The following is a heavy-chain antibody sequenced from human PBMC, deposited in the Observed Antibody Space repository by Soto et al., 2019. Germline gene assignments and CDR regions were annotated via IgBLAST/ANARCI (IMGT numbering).Heavy chain of an antibody. CDR3: ARVRPPTSTRPAAGLYYFDY. CDR1: GASVSSSHW. D-gene: IGHD2-2*01. CDR2: LSHVRCT. V-gene: IGHV4-4*02. J-gene: IGHJ4*02. Sequence: QVHLQESGPGLVTPSGPLSLTCGVSGASVSSSHWWTWVRQPPGKGLELIGALSHVRCTSYNPSRKSRVIMSMDQSRTQFSLKMSSVTASDTAVYYCARVRPPTSTRPAAGLYYFDYWGQGSLVTVSS.